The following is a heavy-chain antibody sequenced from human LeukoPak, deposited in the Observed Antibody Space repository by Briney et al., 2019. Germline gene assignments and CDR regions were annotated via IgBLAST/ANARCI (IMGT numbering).Heavy chain of an antibody. Sequence: SQTLSLTCTVSGGSISSGDYYWSWIRQPPGKGLEWIGYIYYSGSTYYNPSLKSRVTISVDTSKNRFSLKLSSVTAADTAVFYCATHSSGYDSGNDAFDIWGQGTMVTVSS. CDR1: GGSISSGDYY. CDR2: IYYSGST. CDR3: ATHSSGYDSGNDAFDI. V-gene: IGHV4-30-4*08. D-gene: IGHD3-22*01. J-gene: IGHJ3*02.